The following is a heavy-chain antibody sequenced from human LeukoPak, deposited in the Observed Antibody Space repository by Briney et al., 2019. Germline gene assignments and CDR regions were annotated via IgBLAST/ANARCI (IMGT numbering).Heavy chain of an antibody. J-gene: IGHJ3*02. CDR3: ARDSSSWYRAFDI. D-gene: IGHD6-13*01. V-gene: IGHV4-31*11. CDR2: IYYSGST. CDR1: GGSISSGGYS. Sequence: KASETLSLTCAVSGGSISSGGYSWSWIRQHPGKGLEWIGYIYYSGSTYYNPSLKSRVTISVDTSKNQFSLKLSSVTAADTAVYYCARDSSSWYRAFDIWGQGTMVTVSS.